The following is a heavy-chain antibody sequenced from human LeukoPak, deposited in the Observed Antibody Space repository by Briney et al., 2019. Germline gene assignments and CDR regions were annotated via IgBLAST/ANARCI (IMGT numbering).Heavy chain of an antibody. J-gene: IGHJ4*02. Sequence: PSETLSLTCAVSGDSISSGNWWSWVRQPPGKGLEWIGEIYHGGSTNYNPSLKSRVTISVDKSKNQFSLNLSSVTAADTAVYYCARVTYCTTDCRPNNWGQGTLVTVSS. CDR2: IYHGGST. CDR1: GDSISSGNW. CDR3: ARVTYCTTDCRPNN. D-gene: IGHD2-8*01. V-gene: IGHV4-4*02.